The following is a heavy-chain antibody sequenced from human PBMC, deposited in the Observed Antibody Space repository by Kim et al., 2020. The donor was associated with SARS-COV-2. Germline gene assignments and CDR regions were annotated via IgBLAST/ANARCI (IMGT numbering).Heavy chain of an antibody. Sequence: GGSLRLSCAASGFTFSNYSIHWVRQAPGTGLEWVSSISSSSSYIYYADSVKGRFTISRDNAKNSLYLQMNSLRAEDTAVYYCARFEVWSARPAVRWFDSWGQGTLVTVSS. V-gene: IGHV3-21*01. CDR1: GFTFSNYS. CDR3: ARFEVWSARPAVRWFDS. D-gene: IGHD6-6*01. J-gene: IGHJ5*01. CDR2: ISSSSSYI.